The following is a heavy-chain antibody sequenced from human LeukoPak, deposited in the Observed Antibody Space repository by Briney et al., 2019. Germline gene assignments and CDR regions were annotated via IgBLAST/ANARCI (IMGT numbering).Heavy chain of an antibody. J-gene: IGHJ6*02. Sequence: GGSLRLSCAASGFTFSDYYMSWIRQAPGKVLEWVSYISSSGSTIYYADSVKGRFTISRDNAKNSLYLQMNSLRAEDTAVYYCARDRVGYCSSTSCYNYYYGMDVWGQGTTVTVSS. V-gene: IGHV3-11*01. CDR3: ARDRVGYCSSTSCYNYYYGMDV. D-gene: IGHD2-2*01. CDR2: ISSSGSTI. CDR1: GFTFSDYY.